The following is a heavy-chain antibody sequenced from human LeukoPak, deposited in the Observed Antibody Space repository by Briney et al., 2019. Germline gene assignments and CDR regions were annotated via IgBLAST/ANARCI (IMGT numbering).Heavy chain of an antibody. Sequence: PGGSLRLSCAASGFTFSSHTMNWVRQAPGKGLEWVSVIYSGGSTYYADSVKGRFTISRDNSKNTLYLQMNSLRAEDTAVYYCARDLRGYSGYDYDYYYYMDVWGKGTTVTVSS. CDR1: GFTFSSHT. CDR3: ARDLRGYSGYDYDYYYYMDV. V-gene: IGHV3-53*01. CDR2: IYSGGST. J-gene: IGHJ6*03. D-gene: IGHD5-12*01.